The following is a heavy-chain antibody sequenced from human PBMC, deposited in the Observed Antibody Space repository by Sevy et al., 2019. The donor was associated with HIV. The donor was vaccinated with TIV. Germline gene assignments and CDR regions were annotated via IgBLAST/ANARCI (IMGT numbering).Heavy chain of an antibody. J-gene: IGHJ3*01. V-gene: IGHV4-61*02. Sequence: SETLSLTCTVSGDSIRSGSYYWSWFRQPAGKGLEWIGRIYTSGSPKYNPSLESPVTISADTSNNQFPLEQSSVTAADTAIYYCARDKRFLNDAFDVWGQGTLVTVSS. CDR3: ARDKRFLNDAFDV. CDR2: IYTSGSP. D-gene: IGHD3-10*01. CDR1: GDSIRSGSYY.